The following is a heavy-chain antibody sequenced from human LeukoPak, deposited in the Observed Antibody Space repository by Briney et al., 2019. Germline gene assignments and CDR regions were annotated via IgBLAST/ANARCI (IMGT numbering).Heavy chain of an antibody. J-gene: IGHJ4*02. Sequence: SETLSLTCTVSSGSISSYYWSWIRQPAGKGLEWIGRIYTSGSTNYNPSLKSRVTMSVDTSKNQFSLKLSSVTAADTAVYYCARELGSSTSRPIDYWGQGTLVTVSS. CDR2: IYTSGST. CDR3: ARELGSSTSRPIDY. D-gene: IGHD2-2*01. V-gene: IGHV4-4*07. CDR1: SGSISSYY.